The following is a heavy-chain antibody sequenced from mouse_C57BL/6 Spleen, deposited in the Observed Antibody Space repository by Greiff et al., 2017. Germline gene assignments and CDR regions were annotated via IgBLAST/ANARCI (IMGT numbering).Heavy chain of an antibody. D-gene: IGHD2-1*01. CDR2: INPGSGGT. V-gene: IGHV1-54*01. Sequence: QVQLQQSGAELVRPGTSVKVSCKASGYAFTNYLIEWVKQRPGQGLEWIGVINPGSGGTNYNEKFKGKATLTADKSSSTAYMQLSSLTSEDSAVYFCARERKLPYAMDYWGQGTSVTVSS. CDR3: ARERKLPYAMDY. J-gene: IGHJ4*01. CDR1: GYAFTNYL.